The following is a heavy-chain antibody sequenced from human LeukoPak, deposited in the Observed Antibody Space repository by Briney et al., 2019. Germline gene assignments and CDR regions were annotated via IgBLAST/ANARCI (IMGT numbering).Heavy chain of an antibody. CDR1: GFTFSSYS. CDR3: ATSHDYGDY. CDR2: RYYSGNT. V-gene: IGHV4-59*05. J-gene: IGHJ4*02. Sequence: GSLRLSCAASGFTFSSYSMNWIRQPPGRGLEWIGGRYYSGNTYYNPSLKSRVTISVDTSKNQFSLKLSSVTAADTAVYYCATSHDYGDYWGQGTLVTVSS.